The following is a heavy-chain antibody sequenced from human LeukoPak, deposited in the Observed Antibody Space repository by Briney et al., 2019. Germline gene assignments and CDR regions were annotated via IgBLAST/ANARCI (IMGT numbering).Heavy chain of an antibody. D-gene: IGHD3-22*01. Sequence: SETLSLTCTVSGGSLSSYYWSWIRQPPGKGLEWIGHIYYSGSTNYNPSLKSRVTISVDTSKNQFPLKLSSVTAADTAVYYCARETRSYYDSSGFRLWGRGTLVTVSS. CDR2: IYYSGST. V-gene: IGHV4-59*01. CDR1: GGSLSSYY. J-gene: IGHJ2*01. CDR3: ARETRSYYDSSGFRL.